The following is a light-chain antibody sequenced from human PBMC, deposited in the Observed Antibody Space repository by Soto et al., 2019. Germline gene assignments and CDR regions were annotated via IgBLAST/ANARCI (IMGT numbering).Light chain of an antibody. V-gene: IGLV1-44*01. Sequence: QSVRPHPSSASWAPGPRVTLSCIGGSSNVGFNAVNWYQQLPGAAPKLLIHGNSQRPSGVPDRFSGSKSGTSASLAIIGLRAEDEAHYYCAAWDDSLTGVVFGGGTKVTVL. CDR3: AAWDDSLTGVV. J-gene: IGLJ3*02. CDR1: SSNVGFNA. CDR2: GNS.